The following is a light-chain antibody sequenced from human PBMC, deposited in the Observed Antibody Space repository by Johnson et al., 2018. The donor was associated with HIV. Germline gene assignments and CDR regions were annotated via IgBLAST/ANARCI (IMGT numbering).Light chain of an antibody. V-gene: IGLV1-51*02. J-gene: IGLJ1*01. CDR3: GTWDTSLSAGGV. CDR2: ENN. Sequence: HSVLTQPPSVSAAPGQKVTISCSGSSSDMGNYAVSWYQQLPGTAPKLLIYENNKRPSGIPDRFSGSKSGTSATLGITGLQTGDEADYYCGTWDTSLSAGGVFGSGTKVTVL. CDR1: SSDMGNYA.